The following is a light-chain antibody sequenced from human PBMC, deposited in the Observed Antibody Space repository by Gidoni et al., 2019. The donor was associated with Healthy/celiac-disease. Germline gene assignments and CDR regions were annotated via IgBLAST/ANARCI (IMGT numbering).Light chain of an antibody. V-gene: IGKV1-39*01. CDR3: QQRYSTPRT. CDR2: AAS. Sequence: DIQLTESPSSLSASVGDRVTITCRASQSNSSYLNWYQQKPGKDPKYLIYAASSVQGGVPSRCRGSGAWTDFTLTISSRQQEDVSTYYCQQRYSTPRTFGPGTKVEIK. J-gene: IGKJ3*01. CDR1: QSNSSY.